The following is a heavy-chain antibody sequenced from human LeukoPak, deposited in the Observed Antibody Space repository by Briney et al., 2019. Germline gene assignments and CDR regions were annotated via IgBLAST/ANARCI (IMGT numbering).Heavy chain of an antibody. Sequence: PSETLSLTCTVSGDSISSSRYYWGWIRQPPGKGLEWIGSASYSGSPYYNPSLKSRVTISVDTSKNQFSLKLSSVTAADTAVYYCARDRRRLDGSGRHTNFDYWGQGTLVTVSS. J-gene: IGHJ4*02. CDR1: GDSISSSRYY. V-gene: IGHV4-39*07. D-gene: IGHD3-10*01. CDR3: ARDRRRLDGSGRHTNFDY. CDR2: ASYSGSP.